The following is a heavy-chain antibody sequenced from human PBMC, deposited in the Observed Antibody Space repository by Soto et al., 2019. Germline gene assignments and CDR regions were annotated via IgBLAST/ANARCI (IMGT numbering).Heavy chain of an antibody. Sequence: SVKVSCKASGGTFSSYAISWVRQAPGQGLEWMGGIIPIFGTANCAQKFQGRVTITADESTSTAYMELSSLRPEDTAVYYCARGGPGLDYYYGMDVWGQGTTVTVSS. CDR3: ARGGPGLDYYYGMDV. J-gene: IGHJ6*02. CDR2: IIPIFGTA. CDR1: GGTFSSYA. D-gene: IGHD2-15*01. V-gene: IGHV1-69*13.